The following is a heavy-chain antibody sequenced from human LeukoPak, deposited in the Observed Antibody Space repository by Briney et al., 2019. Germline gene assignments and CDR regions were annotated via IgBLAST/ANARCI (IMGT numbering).Heavy chain of an antibody. D-gene: IGHD3-16*01. CDR1: GFTFSNYR. CDR3: AKGGGGRLIYYYYMDV. V-gene: IGHV3-21*04. Sequence: GGSLRLSCAASGFTFSNYRMNWVRQAPGKGLEWVSSISSSSSYIYYADLVKGRFTISRDNAKNSLYLQMNSLRAEDMALYYCAKGGGGRLIYYYYMDVWGKGTTVTVSS. CDR2: ISSSSSYI. J-gene: IGHJ6*03.